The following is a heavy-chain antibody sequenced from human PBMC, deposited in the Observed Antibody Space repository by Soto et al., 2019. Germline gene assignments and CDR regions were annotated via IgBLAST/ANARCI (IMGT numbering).Heavy chain of an antibody. D-gene: IGHD4-17*01. V-gene: IGHV3-30*18. CDR1: EFTFSNYG. J-gene: IGHJ4*02. Sequence: QVQLVESGGGVVQPGRSLRLSCVASEFTFSNYGMHWVRQGLGKGLEWVAVISYDGSDKYYADSVKGRFTISRDNSKNTLYLQMYSLRAEDTGVYYCAKDVKKEGLDYHLDYWGQGTLVTVSS. CDR3: AKDVKKEGLDYHLDY. CDR2: ISYDGSDK.